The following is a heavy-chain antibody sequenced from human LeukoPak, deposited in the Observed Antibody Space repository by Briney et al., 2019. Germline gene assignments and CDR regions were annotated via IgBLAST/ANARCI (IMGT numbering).Heavy chain of an antibody. Sequence: PGGSLRLSCAASGMTLSNHWMHWVRQAPGKGLVWVSLIKTDGRTTIYADSVKGRFTISRDNGKSTLYLQMNSLRAEDTAIYYCTAGPIYGYEWWGQGTVVTVSS. D-gene: IGHD5-18*01. J-gene: IGHJ4*02. CDR1: GMTLSNHW. CDR2: IKTDGRTT. V-gene: IGHV3-74*01. CDR3: TAGPIYGYEW.